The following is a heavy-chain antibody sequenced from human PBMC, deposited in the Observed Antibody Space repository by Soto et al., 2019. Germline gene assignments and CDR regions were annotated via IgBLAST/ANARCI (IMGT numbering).Heavy chain of an antibody. CDR2: INHSGST. CDR3: ARAAIYCSGGSCEITFDP. J-gene: IGHJ5*02. CDR1: GGSFSGYY. V-gene: IGHV4-34*01. Sequence: SETLSLTCAVYGGSFSGYYWSWIRQPPGKGLEWIGEINHSGSTNYNPSLKSRVTISVDTSKNQFSLKLSSVTAADTAVYYCARAAIYCSGGSCEITFDPWGQGTLVTVSS. D-gene: IGHD2-15*01.